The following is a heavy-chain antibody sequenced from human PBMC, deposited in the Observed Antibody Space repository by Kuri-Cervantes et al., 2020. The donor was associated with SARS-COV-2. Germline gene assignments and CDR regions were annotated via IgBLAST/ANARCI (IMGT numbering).Heavy chain of an antibody. J-gene: IGHJ4*02. V-gene: IGHV3-23*01. CDR1: GFTVGSNY. CDR2: ISGSGGST. CDR3: AKDTFNSGYAQWDYFDY. D-gene: IGHD5-12*01. Sequence: GESLKISCAASGFTVGSNYMSWVRQAPGKGLEWVSAISGSGGSTYYADSVKGRFTISRDNSKNTLYLQMNSLRAEDTAVYYCAKDTFNSGYAQWDYFDYWGQGTLVTVSS.